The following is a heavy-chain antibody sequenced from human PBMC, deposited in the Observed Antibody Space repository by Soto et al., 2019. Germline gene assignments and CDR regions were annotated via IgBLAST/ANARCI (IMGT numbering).Heavy chain of an antibody. D-gene: IGHD3-22*01. CDR3: ARHNYDGSGYYYYYYGMDV. Sequence: ASVKVSCKASGYTFTSYGISWVRQAPGQGLEWMGWISAYNGNTNYAQKLQGRVTMTTDTSTSTAYMELRSLRSDDTAVYYCARHNYDGSGYYYYYYGMDVWGQGTTVTVSS. J-gene: IGHJ6*02. V-gene: IGHV1-18*01. CDR1: GYTFTSYG. CDR2: ISAYNGNT.